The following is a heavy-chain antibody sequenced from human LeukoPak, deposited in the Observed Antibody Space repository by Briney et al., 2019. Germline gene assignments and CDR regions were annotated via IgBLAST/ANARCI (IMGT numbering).Heavy chain of an antibody. CDR3: AKQRSEVVVAATNY. J-gene: IGHJ4*02. V-gene: IGHV3-23*01. D-gene: IGHD2-15*01. Sequence: GGSLRLSCAASGFTFSSYAMTWVRQAPGKGLEWVSSITGGGDTTYYADSVRGRFTISRHNSKNTLSLQTNSLRAEDTAVYYCAKQRSEVVVAATNYWGQGTLVTVSS. CDR2: ITGGGDTT. CDR1: GFTFSSYA.